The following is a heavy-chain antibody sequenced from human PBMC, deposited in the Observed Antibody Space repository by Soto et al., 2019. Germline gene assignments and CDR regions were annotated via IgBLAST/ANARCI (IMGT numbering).Heavy chain of an antibody. CDR2: ISGSGGST. Sequence: GGSLRLSCAASGFTFSSFAMSWVRQAPGKGLEWVSAISGSGGSTYYADSVKGRFTISRDNSKNTLYLQMNSLRAEDTAVYYCALQWELLPTDYYYYGMDVWGQGTTVTVSS. J-gene: IGHJ6*02. CDR3: ALQWELLPTDYYYYGMDV. V-gene: IGHV3-23*01. D-gene: IGHD1-26*01. CDR1: GFTFSSFA.